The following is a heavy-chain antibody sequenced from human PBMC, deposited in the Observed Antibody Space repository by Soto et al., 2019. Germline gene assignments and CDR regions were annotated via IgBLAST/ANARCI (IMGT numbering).Heavy chain of an antibody. D-gene: IGHD3-22*01. CDR2: IIPIFGTA. Sequence: SVKVPCKASGGTFSSYAISWVRQAPGQGLEWMGGIIPIFGTANYAQKFQGRVTITADESTSTAYMELSSLRSEDTAVYYCAREFSAYYYDSSGYWAYWGQGTLVTVSS. V-gene: IGHV1-69*13. CDR3: AREFSAYYYDSSGYWAY. J-gene: IGHJ4*02. CDR1: GGTFSSYA.